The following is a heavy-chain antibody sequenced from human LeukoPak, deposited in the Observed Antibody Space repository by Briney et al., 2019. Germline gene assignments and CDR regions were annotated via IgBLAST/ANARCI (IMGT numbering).Heavy chain of an antibody. CDR3: ARGKKDYVWGSRAYYFDY. V-gene: IGHV3-74*01. D-gene: IGHD3-16*01. Sequence: GGSLRLSCAASGFTFSSYWMHWVRQAPGKGLVWVSRINSDGSSTSYADSVKGRFTISRDNAKNTLYLQMNSLRAEDTAVYYCARGKKDYVWGSRAYYFDYWGQGTLVTVSS. J-gene: IGHJ4*02. CDR2: INSDGSST. CDR1: GFTFSSYW.